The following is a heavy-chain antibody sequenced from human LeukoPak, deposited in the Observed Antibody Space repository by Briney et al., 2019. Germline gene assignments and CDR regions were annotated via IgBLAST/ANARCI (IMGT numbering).Heavy chain of an antibody. CDR1: GFTFSSYS. J-gene: IGHJ4*02. V-gene: IGHV3-23*01. CDR2: ITDSGGGT. CDR3: AKDSPVLTY. Sequence: GGSLRLSCAASGFTFSSYSMSWVRQAPGKGLEWVSAITDSGGGTYYADSVKGRFTISRDNSKNTLYLQMNGLRVEDTAVYYCAKDSPVLTYWGQGTLVTVSS.